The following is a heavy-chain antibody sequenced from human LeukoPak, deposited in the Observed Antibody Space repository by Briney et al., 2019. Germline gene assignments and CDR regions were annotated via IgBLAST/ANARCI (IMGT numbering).Heavy chain of an antibody. CDR3: ARSYCSSTTCYPIDY. V-gene: IGHV3-48*04. D-gene: IGHD2-2*01. CDR1: GFTFSSYN. CDR2: IRTDGTTI. Sequence: GGLRLSCPASGFTFSSYNMNWVRQAPGKGLEWVSHIRTDGTTISYAESVKGRFTISRDNAKNSLSLQMNSLRAEDTAVYYCARSYCSSTTCYPIDYWGQGTLVTVSS. J-gene: IGHJ4*02.